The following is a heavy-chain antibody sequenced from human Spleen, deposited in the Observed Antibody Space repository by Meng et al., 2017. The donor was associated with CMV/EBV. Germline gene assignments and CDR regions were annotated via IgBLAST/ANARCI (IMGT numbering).Heavy chain of an antibody. Sequence: GVLRLSCDVSGGSISNSNWWSWIRQPPGKGLEWVGSMYDSGSTNYNPSLNSRVTISVDTSKNQFSLKLSSVTAADTAVYYCARVEQERGGQFNDGFDIWGQGTMVTVSS. J-gene: IGHJ3*02. CDR2: MYDSGST. D-gene: IGHD1/OR15-1a*01. V-gene: IGHV4-4*02. CDR1: GGSISNSNW. CDR3: ARVEQERGGQFNDGFDI.